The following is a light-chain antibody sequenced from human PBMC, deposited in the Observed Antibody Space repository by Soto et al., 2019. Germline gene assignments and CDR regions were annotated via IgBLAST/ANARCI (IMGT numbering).Light chain of an antibody. CDR2: GAS. Sequence: EIVMTQSPATLSVSPGERATLSCRASQSISNNLAWYHQRPGQAPRLLIYGASTRATGIPDRFSGSGSGTEFTLTISSLQSEDFAVYDCQQYNNWWTFGQGTRVEIK. CDR3: QQYNNWWT. V-gene: IGKV3-15*01. J-gene: IGKJ1*01. CDR1: QSISNN.